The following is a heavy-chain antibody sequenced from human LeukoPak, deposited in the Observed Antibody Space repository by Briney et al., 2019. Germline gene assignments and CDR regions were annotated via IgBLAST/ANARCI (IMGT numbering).Heavy chain of an antibody. J-gene: IGHJ6*03. D-gene: IGHD6-13*01. CDR2: IWNDGRKK. CDR1: GFTFSSYG. CDR3: AKDQTAAAPAGMDG. V-gene: IGHV3-33*06. Sequence: GRSLRLFCAACGFTFSSYGMHWARQAPGKGLEGVAVIWNDGRKKFYADSVRGRFPIHKDNSKNTLYLQMNSLRAEDTAVYYGAKDQTAAAPAGMDGWGKGTTVTVSS.